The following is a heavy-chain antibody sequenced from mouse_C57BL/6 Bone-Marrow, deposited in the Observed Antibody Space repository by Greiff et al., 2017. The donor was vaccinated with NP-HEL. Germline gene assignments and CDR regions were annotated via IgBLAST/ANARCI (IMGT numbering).Heavy chain of an antibody. Sequence: EVQLQQSGPELVKPGASVKIPCKASGYTFTDYNMDWVKQSPGKSLEWIGDINPNNGGTIYNQKFKGKATLTVDKSSSTAYMELRSLTSEDTAVYYCARGESYYYGIPAWFAYWGQGTLVTVSA. CDR2: INPNNGGT. CDR1: GYTFTDYN. V-gene: IGHV1-18*01. D-gene: IGHD1-1*01. J-gene: IGHJ3*01. CDR3: ARGESYYYGIPAWFAY.